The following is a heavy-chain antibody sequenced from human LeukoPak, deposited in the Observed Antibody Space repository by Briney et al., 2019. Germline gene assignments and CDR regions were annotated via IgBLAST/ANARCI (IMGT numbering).Heavy chain of an antibody. Sequence: PSETLSLTCAVYGGSFSGYYWSWIRQPPGKGLEWIGEINHSGSTNYNPSLKSRVTISVDTSKNQFSLKLSSVSAADTAVYYCARIQLGYCSSTSCYNLPGVRFDPWGQGTLVTVSS. CDR3: ARIQLGYCSSTSCYNLPGVRFDP. V-gene: IGHV4-34*01. CDR1: GGSFSGYY. J-gene: IGHJ5*02. CDR2: INHSGST. D-gene: IGHD2-2*02.